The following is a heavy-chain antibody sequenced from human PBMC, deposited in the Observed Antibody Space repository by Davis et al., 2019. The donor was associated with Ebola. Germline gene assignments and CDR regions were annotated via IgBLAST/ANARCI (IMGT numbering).Heavy chain of an antibody. CDR2: INPSGGST. Sequence: ASVKVSCKASGYTFTVYYMHWVRQAPGQGLEWMGIINPSGGSTSYAQKFQGRVTMTRDTSTSTVYMELSSLRSEDTAVYYCAREYVVVVVPAATNYYYYGMDVWGQGTTVTVSS. CDR1: GYTFTVYY. V-gene: IGHV1-46*01. J-gene: IGHJ6*02. D-gene: IGHD2-2*01. CDR3: AREYVVVVVPAATNYYYYGMDV.